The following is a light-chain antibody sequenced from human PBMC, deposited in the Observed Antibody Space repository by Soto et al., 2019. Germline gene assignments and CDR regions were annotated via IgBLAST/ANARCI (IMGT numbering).Light chain of an antibody. CDR2: DAS. CDR3: QQSYRTPYT. Sequence: DIQMTQSPSSLSASVGDRVTITCPASQGISTYLVWYQQRQGRAPKLLIYDASSLLSGVPSRFSGSGSGTDFTLTISSLQPEDFATYYCQQSYRTPYTFGQGTKLETK. CDR1: QGISTY. J-gene: IGKJ2*01. V-gene: IGKV1-39*01.